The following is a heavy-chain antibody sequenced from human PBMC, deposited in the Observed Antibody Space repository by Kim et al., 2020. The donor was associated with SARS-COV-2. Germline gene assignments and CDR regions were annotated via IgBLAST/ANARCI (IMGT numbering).Heavy chain of an antibody. CDR3: ARSSSDTAMAHFDY. CDR1: GFTFSSYA. Sequence: GGSLRLSCAASGFTFSSYAMHWVRQAPGKGLEWVAVISYDGSNKYYADSVKGRFTISRDNSKNTLYLQMNSLRAEDTAVYYCARSSSDTAMAHFDYWGQG. D-gene: IGHD5-18*01. CDR2: ISYDGSNK. J-gene: IGHJ4*02. V-gene: IGHV3-30*04.